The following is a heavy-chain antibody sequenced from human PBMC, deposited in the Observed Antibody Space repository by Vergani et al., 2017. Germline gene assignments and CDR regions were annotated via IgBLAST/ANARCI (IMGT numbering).Heavy chain of an antibody. D-gene: IGHD1-1*01. Sequence: QVQLQQWGAGLLKPSETLSLTCAVYGGSFSGYYWSWIRQPPGKGLEWIGEINHSGSTNYNPSLKSRVTISVDTSKNQFSLKLSSVTAADTAVYYCARGLWNWKGNWFDPWGQGTLVTVSS. V-gene: IGHV4-34*01. CDR3: ARGLWNWKGNWFDP. CDR1: GGSFSGYY. J-gene: IGHJ5*02. CDR2: INHSGST.